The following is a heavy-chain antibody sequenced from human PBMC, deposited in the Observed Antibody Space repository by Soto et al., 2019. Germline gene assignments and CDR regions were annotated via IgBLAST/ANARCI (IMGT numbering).Heavy chain of an antibody. V-gene: IGHV4-39*01. D-gene: IGHD5-18*01. Sequence: SETLSLTCSVSAASVITTGYYWGWIRQPPGRGLEWIASIYSSGSAYYNSSLKSRAVISVDTSKNQFSLKMTSVAASDTAVYYCVKHQGYSYGYIDYWRQGTLVT. CDR2: IYSSGSA. CDR3: VKHQGYSYGYIDY. CDR1: AASVITTGYY. J-gene: IGHJ4*02.